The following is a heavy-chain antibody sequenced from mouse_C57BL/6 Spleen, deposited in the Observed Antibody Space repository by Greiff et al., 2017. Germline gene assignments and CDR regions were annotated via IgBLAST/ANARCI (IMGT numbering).Heavy chain of an antibody. Sequence: QVQLQQPGAELVMPGASVKLSCKASGYTFTSYWMHWVKQRPGQGLEWIGEIDPSDSYTNYNQKFKGKSTLTVDKSSSTAYMQLSSLTSEDSAVYYCARRAIYYGNYEAMDYWGQGTSVTVSS. CDR3: ARRAIYYGNYEAMDY. D-gene: IGHD2-1*01. CDR1: GYTFTSYW. CDR2: IDPSDSYT. J-gene: IGHJ4*01. V-gene: IGHV1-69*01.